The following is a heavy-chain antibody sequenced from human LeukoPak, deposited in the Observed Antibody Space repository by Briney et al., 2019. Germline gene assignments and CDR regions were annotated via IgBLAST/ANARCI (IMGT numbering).Heavy chain of an antibody. CDR3: ARDKLGLGELSLYDQ. Sequence: GAPVKVSCKVSGYTLTELSMHWVRQAPGKGLEWMGGFDPEDGETIYAQKFQGRVTMTEDTSTDTAYMELSSLRSEDTAVYYCARDKLGLGELSLYDQWGQGTLVTVFS. J-gene: IGHJ5*02. CDR1: GYTLTELS. D-gene: IGHD3-16*02. CDR2: FDPEDGET. V-gene: IGHV1-24*01.